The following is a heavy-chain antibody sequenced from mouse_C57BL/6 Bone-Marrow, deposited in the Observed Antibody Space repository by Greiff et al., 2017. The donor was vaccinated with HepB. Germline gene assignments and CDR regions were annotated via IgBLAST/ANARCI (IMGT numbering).Heavy chain of an antibody. CDR1: GFTFSDYY. D-gene: IGHD2-3*01. CDR3: ARHRDGYPFAY. Sequence: DVKLVESGGGLVQPGGSLKLSCAASGFTFSDYYMYWVRQTPEKRLEWVAYISNGGGSTYYPDTVKGRFTISRDNAKNTLYLQMSRLKSEDTAMYYCARHRDGYPFAYWGQGTLVTVSA. CDR2: ISNGGGST. V-gene: IGHV5-12*01. J-gene: IGHJ3*01.